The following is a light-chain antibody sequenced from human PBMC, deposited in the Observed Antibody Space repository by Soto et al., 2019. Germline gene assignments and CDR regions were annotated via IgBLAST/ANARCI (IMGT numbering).Light chain of an antibody. V-gene: IGKV3-15*01. CDR2: GAS. J-gene: IGKJ2*01. Sequence: EIVMTQSPATLPVSPGERATLSCRASQSVSSNLAWYQQKPGQAPRLLIYGASTRATGIPARFSGSGSGTEFTLTISSLQSEDFAVYYCQQYNNWPPMYTFGQGTKLEIK. CDR1: QSVSSN. CDR3: QQYNNWPPMYT.